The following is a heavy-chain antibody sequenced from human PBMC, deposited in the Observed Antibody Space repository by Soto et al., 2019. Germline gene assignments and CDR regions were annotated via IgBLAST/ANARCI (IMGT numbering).Heavy chain of an antibody. CDR3: AKDPEVPSGSGSYSSMDV. Sequence: QVQLVESGGGVVQPGRSLRLSCAASGFTFSSYGMHWVRQAPGKGLEWVAVISYDGSNKYYADSVKGRFTISRDNSKNTLYLHMNSLRAEDTAVYYCAKDPEVPSGSGSYSSMDVWGQGPTVTVSS. CDR1: GFTFSSYG. D-gene: IGHD3-10*01. J-gene: IGHJ6*02. V-gene: IGHV3-30*18. CDR2: ISYDGSNK.